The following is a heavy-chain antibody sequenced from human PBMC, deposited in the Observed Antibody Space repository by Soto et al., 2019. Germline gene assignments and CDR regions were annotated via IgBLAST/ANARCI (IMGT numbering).Heavy chain of an antibody. CDR3: ANGGRYCSSSSCYLFDY. V-gene: IGHV3-23*01. CDR2: ISGNGGST. Sequence: PGGSLXLSCATSGFTFNNYAINWVRQAPGKGLEWVSAISGNGGSTYYADSVKGRFTISRDNSKNTLYLQMNSLRAEDTAVYYCANGGRYCSSSSCYLFDYWGQGTLVTVSS. D-gene: IGHD2-2*01. J-gene: IGHJ4*02. CDR1: GFTFNNYA.